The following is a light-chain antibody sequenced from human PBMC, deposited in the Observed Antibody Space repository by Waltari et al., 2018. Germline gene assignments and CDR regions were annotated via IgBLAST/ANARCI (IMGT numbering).Light chain of an antibody. CDR1: QSVSSY. J-gene: IGKJ2*01. CDR3: QQRSNWPPMYT. CDR2: DAS. V-gene: IGKV3-11*01. Sequence: EIVLTQSPATLSLSPGDRATLSCRASQSVSSYLAWYQQQPGQAPRLLIYDASNRATGIPARFSGSGSGTDFTLTISSLEPEDFAVYYCQQRSNWPPMYTFGQGTKLEIK.